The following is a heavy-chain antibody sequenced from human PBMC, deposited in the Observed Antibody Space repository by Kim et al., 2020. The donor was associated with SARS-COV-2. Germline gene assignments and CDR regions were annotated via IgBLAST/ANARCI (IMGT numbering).Heavy chain of an antibody. CDR2: INHSGST. D-gene: IGHD5-18*01. V-gene: IGHV4-34*01. CDR3: ARWGRGYSYGYNWFDP. CDR1: GGSFSGYY. Sequence: SETLSLTCAVYGGSFSGYYWSWIRQPPGKGLEWIGEINHSGSTNYNPSLKSRVTISVDTSKNQFSLKLSSVTAADTAVYYCARWGRGYSYGYNWFDPWGQGTLVTVSS. J-gene: IGHJ5*02.